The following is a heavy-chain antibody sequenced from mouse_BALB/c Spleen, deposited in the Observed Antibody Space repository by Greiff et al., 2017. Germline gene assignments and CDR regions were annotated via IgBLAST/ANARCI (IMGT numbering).Heavy chain of an antibody. Sequence: EVTLLESGGGLVQPGGSLRLSCATSGFTFPDYYMRWVRPPPGKALAWLGFIRNKANGYTTEYSASVKGRFTISRDNSQSILYLQMNTLRAEDSATYYCARAREYEDDGYAMDYGGQGT. J-gene: IGHJ4*01. V-gene: IGHV7-3*02. CDR1: GFTFPDYY. CDR3: ARAREYEDDGYAMDY. D-gene: IGHD2-4*01. CDR2: IRNKANGYTT.